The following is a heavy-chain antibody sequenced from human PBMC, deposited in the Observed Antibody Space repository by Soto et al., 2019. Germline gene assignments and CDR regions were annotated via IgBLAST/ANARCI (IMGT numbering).Heavy chain of an antibody. D-gene: IGHD6-6*01. J-gene: IGHJ5*02. CDR3: ARGYSSSGNWFDP. CDR2: IYYSGST. CDR1: GGSISSYY. V-gene: IGHV4-59*01. Sequence: PSETLSLTCTVSGGSISSYYWSWIRQPPGKGLEWIGYIYYSGSTNYNPSLKSRVTISVDTSKNQFSLKLSSVTAADTAVYYCARGYSSSGNWFDPWGQGTLVTVSS.